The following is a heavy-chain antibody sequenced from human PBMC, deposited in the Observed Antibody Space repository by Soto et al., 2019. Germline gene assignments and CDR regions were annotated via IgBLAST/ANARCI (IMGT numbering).Heavy chain of an antibody. CDR1: GGTFSSYA. J-gene: IGHJ2*01. V-gene: IGHV1-69*01. CDR2: IIPIFGTA. CDR3: ARVPLRYYDSSGSHFDL. Sequence: QVQLVQSGAEVKKPGSSVKVSCKASGGTFSSYAISWVRQAPGQGLEWMGGIIPIFGTANYAQKFQGRVTITADESTRTAYMELSSLRSEDTAVYYCARVPLRYYDSSGSHFDLWGRGTLVTVSS. D-gene: IGHD3-22*01.